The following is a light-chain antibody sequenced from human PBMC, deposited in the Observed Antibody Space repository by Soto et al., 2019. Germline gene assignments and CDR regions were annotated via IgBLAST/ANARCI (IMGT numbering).Light chain of an antibody. CDR1: QSVTSK. Sequence: EILMTQSPATLSVSPGERATLSCRASQSVTSKLAWYQQKLGHAPRLLIYGASTRATAITARFSGSGSGTEFSLTISSLQSEDFAVYYCQQYNNWPQTFGQGTKLEIK. V-gene: IGKV3-15*01. CDR3: QQYNNWPQT. CDR2: GAS. J-gene: IGKJ1*01.